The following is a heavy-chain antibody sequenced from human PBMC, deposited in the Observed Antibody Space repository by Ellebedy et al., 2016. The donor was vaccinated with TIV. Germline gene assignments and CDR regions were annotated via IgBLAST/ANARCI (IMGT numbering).Heavy chain of an antibody. CDR2: ISGSGDIT. D-gene: IGHD6-6*01. Sequence: GGSLRLXXAASRFTFSSYAMSWVRQAPGKRLEWVSIISGSGDITYYADSVKGRFTISRDNSKNTVFLQMNSLRAEDTAVYYCAKDREYSSYYYMGDGAFDFWGQGTVVTVSS. V-gene: IGHV3-23*01. CDR3: AKDREYSSYYYMGDGAFDF. CDR1: RFTFSSYA. J-gene: IGHJ3*01.